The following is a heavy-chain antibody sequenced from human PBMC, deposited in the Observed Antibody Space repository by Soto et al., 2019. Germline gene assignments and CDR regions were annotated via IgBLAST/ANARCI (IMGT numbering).Heavy chain of an antibody. V-gene: IGHV3-23*01. Sequence: VHLLESGGGLVQPGGSLRLSCAASGFTFSSYAMSWVRQAPGKGLEWVSAIGVSGDTTYYADSVKGRFTISRDNSKNTLYLQMGSRRAEETAVYYCAKVRRFGELRSLYWGQGTLVTVSS. J-gene: IGHJ4*02. D-gene: IGHD3-10*01. CDR2: IGVSGDTT. CDR3: AKVRRFGELRSLY. CDR1: GFTFSSYA.